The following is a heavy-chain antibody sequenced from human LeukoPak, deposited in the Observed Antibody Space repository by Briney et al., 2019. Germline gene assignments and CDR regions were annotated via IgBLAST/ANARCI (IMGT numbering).Heavy chain of an antibody. Sequence: GGSLRLSCAASGFTFSSYGMHWVRQAPGKGLEWVAVIWYDGSNKYYADSVKGRFTISRDNSKNTLYLQMNSLRAEDTAAYYCARAYCSGGSCYKPLDYWGQGTLVTVSS. CDR1: GFTFSSYG. CDR3: ARAYCSGGSCYKPLDY. CDR2: IWYDGSNK. J-gene: IGHJ4*02. D-gene: IGHD2-15*01. V-gene: IGHV3-33*01.